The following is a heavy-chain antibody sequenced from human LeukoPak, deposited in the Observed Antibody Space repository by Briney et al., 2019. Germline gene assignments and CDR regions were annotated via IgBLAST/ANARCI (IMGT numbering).Heavy chain of an antibody. J-gene: IGHJ4*02. CDR2: ISSSGSTI. CDR3: ARVKGSGWYEVDY. CDR1: GFIVSSNY. D-gene: IGHD6-19*01. Sequence: GGSLRLSCAASGFIVSSNYMSWVRQAPGKGLEWVSYISSSGSTIYYADSVKGRFTISRDNAKNSLYLQMNSLRAEDTAVYYCARVKGSGWYEVDYWGQGTLVTVSS. V-gene: IGHV3-11*04.